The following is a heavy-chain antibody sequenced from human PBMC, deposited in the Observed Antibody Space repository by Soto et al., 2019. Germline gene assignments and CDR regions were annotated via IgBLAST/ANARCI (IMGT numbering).Heavy chain of an antibody. CDR1: GFTFTNYA. D-gene: IGHD6-13*01. J-gene: IGHJ4*02. CDR2: ISGGGSIT. V-gene: IGHV3-23*01. Sequence: EVQLLESGGDLVQPGGSLRLSCAASGFTFTNYAMTWVRQAPGKGLEWVSTISGGGSITYYADSLKGRFTISRDNSKNTLYLQINSLRAEATAVYYCAKTIRGGYSSSWYYFDYWGQGTLVTVSS. CDR3: AKTIRGGYSSSWYYFDY.